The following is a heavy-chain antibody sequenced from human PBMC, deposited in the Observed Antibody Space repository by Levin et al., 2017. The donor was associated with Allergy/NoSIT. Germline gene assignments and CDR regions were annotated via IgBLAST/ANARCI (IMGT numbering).Heavy chain of an antibody. CDR2: ISWNSGSI. D-gene: IGHD5-18*01. CDR3: AKDKVIGYSYGFDY. Sequence: LSLTCAASGFTFDDSAMHWVRQAPGKGLEWVSGISWNSGSIGYADSVKGRFTISRDNAKNSLYLQMNSLRAEDTALYYCAKDKVIGYSYGFDYWGQGTLVTVSS. V-gene: IGHV3-9*01. J-gene: IGHJ4*02. CDR1: GFTFDDSA.